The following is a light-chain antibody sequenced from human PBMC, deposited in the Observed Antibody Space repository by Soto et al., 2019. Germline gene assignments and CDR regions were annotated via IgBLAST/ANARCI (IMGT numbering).Light chain of an antibody. Sequence: ELVLTQSPGTLSLSPGERATLSCRASQSVSDSYLAWYQQKPGQAPRLLIYASSRATGIPDRFSGSGSGTHFTLTISSLEPEDFAVYYCQRYGTSALFGPGTKVDIK. CDR3: QRYGTSAL. CDR2: AS. CDR1: QSVSDSY. V-gene: IGKV3-20*01. J-gene: IGKJ3*01.